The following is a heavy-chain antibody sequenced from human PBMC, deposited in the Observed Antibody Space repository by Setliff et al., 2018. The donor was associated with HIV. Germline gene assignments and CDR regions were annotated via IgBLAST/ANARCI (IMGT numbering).Heavy chain of an antibody. CDR3: ARAVCPSLNCYSFFNY. CDR1: DGSFSGYS. J-gene: IGHJ4*01. V-gene: IGHV4-34*01. CDR2: VSRGGST. Sequence: TCGVDDGSFSGYSWSWIRQSPGKGLEWIGEVSRGGSTTYNPSLTGRVSVSVDTSKSQFSLKLTNVTAADAAVYYCARAVCPSLNCYSFFNYWGHGSLVTVSS. D-gene: IGHD2-15*01.